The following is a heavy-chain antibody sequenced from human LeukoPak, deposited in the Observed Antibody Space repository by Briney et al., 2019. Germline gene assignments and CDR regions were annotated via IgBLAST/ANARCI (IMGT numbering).Heavy chain of an antibody. Sequence: SEGLSLTCTVSGGSISNYYWSWIRQPPGKGLEWIGYIYYSGSTNYNPSLKSRVTISVDTSKNQFSLKLSSVTAADTAVYYCARVGGSGSYLHWFDPWGQRTLTTVSS. V-gene: IGHV4-59*01. CDR2: IYYSGST. D-gene: IGHD3-10*01. J-gene: IGHJ5*01. CDR3: ARVGGSGSYLHWFDP. CDR1: GGSISNYY.